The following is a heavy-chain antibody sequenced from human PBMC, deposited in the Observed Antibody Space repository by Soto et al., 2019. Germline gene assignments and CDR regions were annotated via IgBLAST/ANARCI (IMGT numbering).Heavy chain of an antibody. V-gene: IGHV3-74*01. J-gene: IGHJ6*02. CDR1: GFTFSNYW. Sequence: GGSLRLSCSASGFTFSNYWMHWVRQGPGKGLVWVARLNIDGSSRDYADSVKGRFTISRDNSKNTLFLQMNSLRAEDTAVYYCAKLEADSSGYYYYYYGMDVWGQGTTVTVSS. CDR3: AKLEADSSGYYYYYYGMDV. D-gene: IGHD3-22*01. CDR2: LNIDGSSR.